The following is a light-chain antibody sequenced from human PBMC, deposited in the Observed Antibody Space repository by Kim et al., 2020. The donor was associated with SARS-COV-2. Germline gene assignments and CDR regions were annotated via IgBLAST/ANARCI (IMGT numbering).Light chain of an antibody. J-gene: IGLJ2*01. CDR3: ETLYRNPVA. CDR1: LGQSTLP. CDR2: PEHGGRS. Sequence: SVQRTRYPNLGQSTLPISCLQKQPGTDLRYFMKPEHGGRSHKGSGVPDRFSGSSSGADRYLTISNLQSEDEADYFCETLYRNPVAFGGGTKVTV. V-gene: IGLV4-60*03.